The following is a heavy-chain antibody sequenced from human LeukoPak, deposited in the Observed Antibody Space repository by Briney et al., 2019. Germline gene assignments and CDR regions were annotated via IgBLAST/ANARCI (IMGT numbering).Heavy chain of an antibody. J-gene: IGHJ5*02. Sequence: SETLSLTCSVSGGSINNKSYYWGWIRQPPGQGLEWIGNVYYSGSTYYNSSLKSRVTISVDTSKNQFSLKLSSVTAADTAVYYCASLLNGGVAHWFDPWGQGTLVTVSA. CDR2: VYYSGST. CDR3: ASLLNGGVAHWFDP. D-gene: IGHD7-27*01. CDR1: GGSINNKSYY. V-gene: IGHV4-39*01.